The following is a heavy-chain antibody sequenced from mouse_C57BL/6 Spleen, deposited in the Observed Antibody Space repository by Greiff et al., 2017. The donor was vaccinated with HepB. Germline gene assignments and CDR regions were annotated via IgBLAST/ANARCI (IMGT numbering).Heavy chain of an antibody. CDR3: ARSALYYFDY. J-gene: IGHJ2*01. Sequence: EVKLQESGPELVKPGASVKMSCKASGYTFTDYNMHWVKQSHGKSLEWIGYINPNNGGTSYNQKFKGKATLTVNKSSSTAYMELRSLTSEDSAVYYCARSALYYFDYWGQGTTLTVSS. V-gene: IGHV1-22*01. CDR1: GYTFTDYN. CDR2: INPNNGGT.